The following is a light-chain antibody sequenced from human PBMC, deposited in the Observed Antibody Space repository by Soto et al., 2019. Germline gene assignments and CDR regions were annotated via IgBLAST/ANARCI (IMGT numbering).Light chain of an antibody. CDR1: SSNIGAGYD. CDR2: GNS. J-gene: IGLJ2*01. V-gene: IGLV1-40*01. CDR3: QSYDSSLRGVV. Sequence: QPVLTQPPSVSGAPGQRVTISCTWSSSNIGAGYDVHWYQQLPGTAPKLLIYGNSNRPSGVPDRFSGSKSGTSASLAITGLQAEDEADYYCQSYDSSLRGVVFGGGTKLTVL.